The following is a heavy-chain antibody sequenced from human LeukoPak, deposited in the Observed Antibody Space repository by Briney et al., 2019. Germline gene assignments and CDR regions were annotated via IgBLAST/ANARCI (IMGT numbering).Heavy chain of an antibody. J-gene: IGHJ6*03. CDR1: GGSISSYY. V-gene: IGHV4-59*01. CDR3: ARGIIVVVPAAPYYYYYYMDV. Sequence: PSETLSLTCTVSGGSISSYYWSWIRQPPGKGLEWIGYIYYSGSTNYNPSLKSRVTISVDTSKNQLSLKLSSVTAADTAVYYCARGIIVVVPAAPYYYYYYMDVWGKGTTVTVSS. CDR2: IYYSGST. D-gene: IGHD2-2*01.